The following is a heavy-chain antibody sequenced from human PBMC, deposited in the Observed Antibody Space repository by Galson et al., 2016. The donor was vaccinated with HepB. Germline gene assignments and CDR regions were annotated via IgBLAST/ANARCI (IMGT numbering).Heavy chain of an antibody. J-gene: IGHJ4*02. V-gene: IGHV3-23*01. Sequence: SLRLSCAASGFTFNNYAMSWVRQVPGKGLEWVSAISGSGGSTYYTDSVKGRFPISRDNSRNTAFLVMSSLRAEDTAVYYCAEDFGLLWFGPFDSWGQGTLVTVSS. CDR1: GFTFNNYA. CDR2: ISGSGGST. CDR3: AEDFGLLWFGPFDS. D-gene: IGHD3-10*01.